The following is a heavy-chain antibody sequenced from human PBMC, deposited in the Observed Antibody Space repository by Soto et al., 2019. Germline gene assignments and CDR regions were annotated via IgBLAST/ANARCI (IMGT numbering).Heavy chain of an antibody. D-gene: IGHD3-10*01. Sequence: ASVKVSCKASGYTFTSYGISWVRQAPGQGLEWMGWISAYNGNTNYAQKLQGRVTMTTDTSTSTAYMELRSLRSDDTAVYYCALSDYGSGSYLEGCFDYWGQGTLVTVSS. J-gene: IGHJ4*02. CDR2: ISAYNGNT. V-gene: IGHV1-18*01. CDR3: ALSDYGSGSYLEGCFDY. CDR1: GYTFTSYG.